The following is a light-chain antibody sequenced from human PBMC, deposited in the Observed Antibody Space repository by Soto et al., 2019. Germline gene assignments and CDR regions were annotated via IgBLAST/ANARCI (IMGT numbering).Light chain of an antibody. J-gene: IGLJ1*01. Sequence: QSALTQPRSVSWSPGQTVTISCTVSSSDVGSSNYMSWYQQHPGEAPKLVIYDVAQRPSGVPDRLSGSRSGKTASLTISGLQPDDEADYYCCSYAGSDTLIFGSGTKVTVL. CDR3: CSYAGSDTLI. CDR1: SSDVGSSNY. CDR2: DVA. V-gene: IGLV2-11*01.